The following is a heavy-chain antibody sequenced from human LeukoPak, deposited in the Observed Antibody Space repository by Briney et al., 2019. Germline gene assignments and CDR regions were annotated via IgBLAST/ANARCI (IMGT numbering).Heavy chain of an antibody. J-gene: IGHJ4*02. CDR3: TTADVLRYFDWLLEFDY. CDR1: GFTFSNAW. CDR2: IKSKTDGGTT. V-gene: IGHV3-15*01. D-gene: IGHD3-9*01. Sequence: GGSLRLSCAVSGFTFSNAWISWDRQAPGDGLEWVCRIKSKTDGGTTDYAAPVKGRFTISRDDSKNTLYLQMNSLKTEDTAVYYCTTADVLRYFDWLLEFDYWGQGTLVTVSS.